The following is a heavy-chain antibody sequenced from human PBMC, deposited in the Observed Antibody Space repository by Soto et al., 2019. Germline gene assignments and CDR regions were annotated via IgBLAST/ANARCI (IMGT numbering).Heavy chain of an antibody. CDR3: ARWHYNYAMDA. CDR1: GGSVSGGFYY. D-gene: IGHD5-12*01. CDR2: LDPNGNT. V-gene: IGHV4-61*01. J-gene: IGHJ6*02. Sequence: QVQLQESGPGLEKPSETLSLTCAVSGGSVSGGFYYWNWVRQPPGKGLEWIGYLDPNGNTYYDPSLENRSTISVDTAKTQFSLMVSSVTAADTAVYFCARWHYNYAMDAWGQGTTVTVSS.